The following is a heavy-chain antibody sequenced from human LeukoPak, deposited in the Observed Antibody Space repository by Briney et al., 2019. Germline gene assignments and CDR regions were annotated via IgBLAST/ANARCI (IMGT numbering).Heavy chain of an antibody. Sequence: GGSLILSCAASGFSFSRYGMHWIRQAPGKGLDWVARISYDGSIKNYAGFVKGRFTISRDKTTLYLQMNSLRLEDTAVYHCARDVYSGGSYYFDKWGQGVLVSVCS. CDR2: ISYDGSIK. J-gene: IGHJ4*02. CDR1: GFSFSRYG. V-gene: IGHV3-33*01. D-gene: IGHD1-26*01. CDR3: ARDVYSGGSYYFDK.